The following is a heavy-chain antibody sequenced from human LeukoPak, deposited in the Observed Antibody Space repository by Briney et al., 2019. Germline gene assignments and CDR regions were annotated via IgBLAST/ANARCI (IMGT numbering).Heavy chain of an antibody. CDR2: ISGSGGST. D-gene: IGHD6-13*01. CDR3: GIYSSRWYSPPFDY. J-gene: IGHJ4*02. Sequence: GGSLRLSCAASGFTFSSYAMSCVRQAPGKGMEWVAAISGSGGSTYYADSVKGRFIISRDNSKNTPYLQMNSLRAEDTAVYYCGIYSSRWYSPPFDYWGQGTLVTVSS. V-gene: IGHV3-23*01. CDR1: GFTFSSYA.